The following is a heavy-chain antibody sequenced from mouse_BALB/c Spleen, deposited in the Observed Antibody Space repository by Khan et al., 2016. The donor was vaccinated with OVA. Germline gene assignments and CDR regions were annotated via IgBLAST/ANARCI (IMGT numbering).Heavy chain of an antibody. CDR3: VIMVRRGDYCYFDV. CDR2: ISYSGTT. V-gene: IGHV3-2*02. J-gene: IGHJ1*01. Sequence: EVQLQESGPGLVKPSQSLSLTCTVTGYSITSDYAWNWIRQFPGSKLDWMGSISYSGTTSYNPSLKSRISITRDTSKNQFFLQLNSVTPEDTATYYGVIMVRRGDYCYFDVWGAGTTVTVSS. CDR1: GYSITSDYA. D-gene: IGHD2-14*01.